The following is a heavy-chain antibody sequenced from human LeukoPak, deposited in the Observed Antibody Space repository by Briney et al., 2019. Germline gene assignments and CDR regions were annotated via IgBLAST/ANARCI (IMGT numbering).Heavy chain of an antibody. CDR1: GYSISSGYY. CDR3: ARKGPEHLPTYFDH. D-gene: IGHD2-21*01. Sequence: PSETLSLTCTVSGYSISSGYYWGWIRQSPGQGLEWIGYIWPSGSTNYNPSLSGRVAISLDQSRNHFTLMVTAVTAADTAFYYCARKGPEHLPTYFDHWGRGILVTVSS. J-gene: IGHJ4*02. CDR2: IWPSGST. V-gene: IGHV4-38-2*02.